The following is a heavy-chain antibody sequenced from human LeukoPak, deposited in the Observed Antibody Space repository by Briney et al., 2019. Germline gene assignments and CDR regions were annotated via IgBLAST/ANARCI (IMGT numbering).Heavy chain of an antibody. CDR2: IIPLLSRS. J-gene: IGHJ4*02. V-gene: IGHV1-69*04. D-gene: IGHD2-21*02. CDR3: ARVSEGPHCSGGDCYEDY. CDR1: GDIFNSYA. Sequence: SVKVSCKTSGDIFNSYAISWVRLAPGQGLQWMGTIIPLLSRSDFAQKFQGRVAITADQSTATTYLELSSLTSEDTAVYYCARVSEGPHCSGGDCYEDYWGQGTLVTVSS.